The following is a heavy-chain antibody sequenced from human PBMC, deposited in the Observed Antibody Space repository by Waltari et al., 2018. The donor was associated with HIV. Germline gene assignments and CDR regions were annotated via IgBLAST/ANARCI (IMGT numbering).Heavy chain of an antibody. D-gene: IGHD4-17*01. CDR2: IYHSGST. CDR3: ARDSHDGDYVNY. Sequence: QVQLQESGPGLVKPSGTLSLTCAVSGGSIRSSNWWSCVRQPQGKGLEWIGEIYHSGSTNYNPSLKSRVTISVDKSKNQFSLKLSSVTAADMAVYYCARDSHDGDYVNYWGQGTLVTVSS. CDR1: GGSIRSSNW. V-gene: IGHV4-4*02. J-gene: IGHJ4*02.